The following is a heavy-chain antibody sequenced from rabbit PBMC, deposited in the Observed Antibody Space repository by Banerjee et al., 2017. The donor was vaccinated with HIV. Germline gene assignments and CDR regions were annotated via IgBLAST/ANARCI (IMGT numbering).Heavy chain of an antibody. CDR2: IYTSSGNS. V-gene: IGHV1S45*01. CDR1: GFSFSSSYY. J-gene: IGHJ3*01. CDR3: TRARSAGYGYATDFRLDL. Sequence: QEQLVESGGDLVKPGASLTLTCTASGFSFSSSYYMCWVRQAPGKGLEWIACIYTSSGNSYYASWAKGRFTISKASSTTVTLQVTSLTAADTATYFCTRARSAGYGYATDFRLDLWGPGTLVTVS. D-gene: IGHD6-1*01.